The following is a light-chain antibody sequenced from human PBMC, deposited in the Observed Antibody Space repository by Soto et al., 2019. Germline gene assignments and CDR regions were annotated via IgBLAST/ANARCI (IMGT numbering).Light chain of an antibody. J-gene: IGLJ1*01. Sequence: QAVVTQPPSASGTPGQRGTISCSGSSSNIGSNYVYWYQQLPGTAPKLLIYSNNQRPSGVPDRFSGSKSGTSASLAISGLRSEDEADYYCAAWDDSHYVFGTGTKLTVL. CDR2: SNN. V-gene: IGLV1-47*02. CDR3: AAWDDSHYV. CDR1: SSNIGSNY.